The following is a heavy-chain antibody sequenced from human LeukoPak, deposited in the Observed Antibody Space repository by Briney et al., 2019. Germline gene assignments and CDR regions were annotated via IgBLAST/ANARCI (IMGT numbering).Heavy chain of an antibody. CDR2: INPTSGGT. CDR3: ARVWYYYDSSGILTLYFDY. V-gene: IGHV1-2*02. CDR1: GYTFTGYY. J-gene: IGHJ4*02. Sequence: ASVKVSCQTSGYTFTGYYILWVRQGPGQGLEWMGWINPTSGGTNYAQKFQGRVTMTRDTSISTAYMELSRLRSDDTAVYYCARVWYYYDSSGILTLYFDYWGQGTLVTVSS. D-gene: IGHD3-22*01.